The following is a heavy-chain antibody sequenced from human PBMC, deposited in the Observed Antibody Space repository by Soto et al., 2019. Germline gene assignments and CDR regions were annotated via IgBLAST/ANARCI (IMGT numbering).Heavy chain of an antibody. Sequence: GGSLRLSCAASGFTFSSYSMNWVRQAPGKGLEWVSYISSSSSTIYYADSVKGRFTISRDNAKNSLYLQMNSLRDEDTAVYYCARAGGGGFRGYYYGMDVWGQGTTVTVSS. CDR1: GFTFSSYS. J-gene: IGHJ6*02. V-gene: IGHV3-48*02. CDR3: ARAGGGGFRGYYYGMDV. D-gene: IGHD3-16*01. CDR2: ISSSSSTI.